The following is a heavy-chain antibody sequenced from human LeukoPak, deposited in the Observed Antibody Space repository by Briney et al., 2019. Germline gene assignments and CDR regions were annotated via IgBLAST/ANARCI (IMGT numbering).Heavy chain of an antibody. CDR3: AKDSEIAAAGSYWYFDL. D-gene: IGHD6-13*01. Sequence: GGSLRLSCAASGFTFSSYGMHWVRQAPGKGLQWVAVISYDGSNKYHTDSVRGRFTISRDNSKNTLYLQMNSLRAEDTAVYYCAKDSEIAAAGSYWYFDLWGRGTLVTVSS. J-gene: IGHJ2*01. CDR2: ISYDGSNK. V-gene: IGHV3-30*19. CDR1: GFTFSSYG.